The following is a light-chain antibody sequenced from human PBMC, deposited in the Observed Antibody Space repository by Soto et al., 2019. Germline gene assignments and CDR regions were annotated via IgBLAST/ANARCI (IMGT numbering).Light chain of an antibody. CDR1: SSDVGGYNY. V-gene: IGLV2-14*01. CDR3: SSYTSSITRVI. Sequence: QSALTQPASVSGSPRQSITISCTGTSSDVGGYNYVSWYQQHPGKAPKLMIYDVSNRPSGVSNRFSGSKSGNTASLTMSGLQAEDEADYYCSSYTSSITRVIFGGGTKVTVL. CDR2: DVS. J-gene: IGLJ2*01.